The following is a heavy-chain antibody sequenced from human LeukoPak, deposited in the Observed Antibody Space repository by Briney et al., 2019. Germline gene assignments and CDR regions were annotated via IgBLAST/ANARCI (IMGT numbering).Heavy chain of an antibody. CDR3: ARGRVVVADYYYGMDV. V-gene: IGHV1-8*01. Sequence: ASVKVSCKASGYTFTSYDINWVRQATGQGLEWMGWMNPNSGNTGYAQKFQGRVTMTRNTSISTAYMELSSLRSEDTAVYYGARGRVVVADYYYGMDVWGQGTTVTVSS. CDR1: GYTFTSYD. CDR2: MNPNSGNT. J-gene: IGHJ6*02. D-gene: IGHD2-15*01.